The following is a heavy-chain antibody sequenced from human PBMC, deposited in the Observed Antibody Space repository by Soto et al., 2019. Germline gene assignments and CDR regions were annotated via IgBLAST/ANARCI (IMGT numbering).Heavy chain of an antibody. CDR3: ARYNWGAMGAFDI. Sequence: QVQLQESGPGLVKPSETLSLTCTVSGGSISSYYWSWIRQPPGKGLEWIGYIYCSGSTNYNPSLKSRVTISVATSKNQFSLKLSSVTAADTAVYYCARYNWGAMGAFDIWGQGTMVTVSS. CDR1: GGSISSYY. J-gene: IGHJ3*02. V-gene: IGHV4-59*01. CDR2: IYCSGST. D-gene: IGHD1-1*01.